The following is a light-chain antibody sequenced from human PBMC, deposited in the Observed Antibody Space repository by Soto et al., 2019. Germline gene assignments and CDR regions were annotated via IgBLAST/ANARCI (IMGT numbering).Light chain of an antibody. J-gene: IGLJ2*01. CDR2: DVS. V-gene: IGLV2-14*01. Sequence: QSVLTQPASVSGSPGQSTTISCTGTARDIGTYKYVSWYQQHPGKAPKLMIYDVSNRPSGVSNRFSSSKSGNTASLTISGLQAEDEADYYCSSYTSSSTVVFGGGTKLTVL. CDR1: ARDIGTYKY. CDR3: SSYTSSSTVV.